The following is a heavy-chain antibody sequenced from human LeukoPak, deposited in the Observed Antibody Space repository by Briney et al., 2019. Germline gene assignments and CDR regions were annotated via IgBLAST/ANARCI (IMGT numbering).Heavy chain of an antibody. Sequence: SETLSLTCAVYGGSFSGYYWSWIRQPPGKGLEWIGEINHSGSTNYNPSLKSRVTISVDTSKNQFSLKLSSVIAADTAMYYCARSKDGSGFAAYWGQGTQVTVSS. CDR2: INHSGST. J-gene: IGHJ4*02. CDR3: ARSKDGSGFAAY. D-gene: IGHD3-22*01. V-gene: IGHV4-34*01. CDR1: GGSFSGYY.